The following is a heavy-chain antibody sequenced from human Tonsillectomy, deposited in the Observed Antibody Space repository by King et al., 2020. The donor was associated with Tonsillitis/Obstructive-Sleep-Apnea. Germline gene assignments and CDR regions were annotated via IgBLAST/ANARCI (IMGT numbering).Heavy chain of an antibody. Sequence: QLVQSGGGVVQPGRSLRLSCAASGFTFSSYGMHWVRQAPGKGLEWVAVISYDGSNKYYADSVKGRFTISRDNSKNTLYLQMNSLSAEDTAVYYCAKGFHSGFYWLYLFDYWRQGTLVTVSS. CDR3: AKGFHSGFYWLYLFDY. J-gene: IGHJ4*02. V-gene: IGHV3-30*18. CDR2: ISYDGSNK. D-gene: IGHD3-9*01. CDR1: GFTFSSYG.